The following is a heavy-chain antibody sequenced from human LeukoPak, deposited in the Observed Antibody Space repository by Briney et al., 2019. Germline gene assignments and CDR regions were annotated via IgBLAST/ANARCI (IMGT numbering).Heavy chain of an antibody. D-gene: IGHD1-7*01. CDR2: IYYSGST. CDR1: GGSISSGGYY. CDR3: ARGIPTGTYNWFDP. Sequence: PSQTLSLTCTVSGGSISSGGYYWSWIRQHPGKGLEWIGYIYYSGSTYYNPSLKSRVTISVDTSKNQFSLKLSSVTAADTAVYYCARGIPTGTYNWFDPWGQGTLVTVSS. J-gene: IGHJ5*02. V-gene: IGHV4-31*03.